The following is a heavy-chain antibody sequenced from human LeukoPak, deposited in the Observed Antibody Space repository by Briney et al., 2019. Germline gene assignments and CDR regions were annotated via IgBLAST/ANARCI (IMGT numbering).Heavy chain of an antibody. CDR2: ISGSGGST. Sequence: PGGSLRLSCAASGFTFSSCAMSWVRQAPGKGLEWVSAISGSGGSTYYADSVKGRFTISRDNSKNTLYLQMNSLRAEDTAVYYCAKDPGNYDFWSGQGFPDYWGKGTLVTVSS. CDR3: AKDPGNYDFWSGQGFPDY. J-gene: IGHJ4*02. D-gene: IGHD3-3*01. CDR1: GFTFSSCA. V-gene: IGHV3-23*01.